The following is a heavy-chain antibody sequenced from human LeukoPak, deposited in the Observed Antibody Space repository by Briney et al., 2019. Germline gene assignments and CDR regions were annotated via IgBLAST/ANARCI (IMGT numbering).Heavy chain of an antibody. CDR2: FYYSGST. D-gene: IGHD2-2*02. CDR1: GGSISSGDYY. Sequence: SETLSPTCTVSGGSISSGDYYWSWIRQPPGKGLEWIGYFYYSGSTYYNPSLKSRVTISVDTSKNQFSLKLSSVTAADTAVYYCARAPETYCSSTSCYRGYNWFDPWGQGTLVTVSS. CDR3: ARAPETYCSSTSCYRGYNWFDP. V-gene: IGHV4-30-4*08. J-gene: IGHJ5*02.